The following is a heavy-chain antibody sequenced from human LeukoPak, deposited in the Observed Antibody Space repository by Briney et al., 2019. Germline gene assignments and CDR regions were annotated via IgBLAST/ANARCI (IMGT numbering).Heavy chain of an antibody. D-gene: IGHD3-3*01. CDR1: GGSISSYY. J-gene: IGHJ4*02. CDR3: ARQDPWRSFDT. Sequence: SETLSLTCTVSGGSISSYYWSWIRQTPGKRLEWIGYIHSSGTTNYNPSLKSRVTISLDTSKNQFSLEVYSATVADTAVYYCARQDPWRSFDTWGQGTLVTVSS. V-gene: IGHV4-59*08. CDR2: IHSSGTT.